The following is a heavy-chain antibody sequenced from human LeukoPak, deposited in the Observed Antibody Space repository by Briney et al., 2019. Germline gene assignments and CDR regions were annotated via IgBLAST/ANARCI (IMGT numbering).Heavy chain of an antibody. CDR3: ARGPYYGSGSYFGEFDY. V-gene: IGHV1-8*03. Sequence: ASAKVSCKASGYTFTSYDINWVRQATGQGLEWMGWMNPNSGNTGYAQKFQGRVTITRNTSISTAYMELSSLRSEDTAVYYCARGPYYGSGSYFGEFDYWGQGTLVTVSS. D-gene: IGHD3-10*01. CDR2: MNPNSGNT. CDR1: GYTFTSYD. J-gene: IGHJ4*02.